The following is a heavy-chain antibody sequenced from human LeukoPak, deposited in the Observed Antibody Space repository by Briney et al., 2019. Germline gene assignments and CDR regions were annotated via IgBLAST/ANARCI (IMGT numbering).Heavy chain of an antibody. Sequence: SSETLSLTCTVSGGSISSYYWSWIRQPPGKGLEWIGYIYYSGSTNYNPSLKSRVTISVDTSKNQFSLKLSSVTAADTAVYYCARSPSGVRGVIYYYYMDVWGKGTTVTTSS. J-gene: IGHJ6*03. D-gene: IGHD3-10*01. CDR1: GGSISSYY. CDR2: IYYSGST. CDR3: ARSPSGVRGVIYYYYMDV. V-gene: IGHV4-59*01.